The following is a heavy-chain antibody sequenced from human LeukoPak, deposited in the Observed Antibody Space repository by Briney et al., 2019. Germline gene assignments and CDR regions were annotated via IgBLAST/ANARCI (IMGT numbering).Heavy chain of an antibody. CDR3: ARDSTAGNTFDY. CDR2: IYSGGST. D-gene: IGHD6-19*01. J-gene: IGHJ4*02. V-gene: IGHV3-53*01. Sequence: GGSLRLSRAASGFTVSSNYMSWVRQAPGKGLEWVSVIYSGGSTYYADSVKGRFTISRDNSKNTLYLQMNSLRVEDTAMYYCARDSTAGNTFDYWGQGTLVTVSS. CDR1: GFTVSSNY.